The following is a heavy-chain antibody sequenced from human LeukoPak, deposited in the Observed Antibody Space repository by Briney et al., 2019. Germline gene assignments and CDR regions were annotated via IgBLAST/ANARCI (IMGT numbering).Heavy chain of an antibody. V-gene: IGHV3-23*01. CDR3: AKLIIRGWYFDY. CDR2: ISGSGGNT. D-gene: IGHD6-19*01. Sequence: PGGSLRLSCAASGFTFSSYAMSWVRQAPGKGLEWVSAISGSGGNTYSADSVKGRFTISRDNSKNTLYLQMNSLRAEDTAVYFCAKLIIRGWYFDYWGQGILVTVSS. J-gene: IGHJ4*02. CDR1: GFTFSSYA.